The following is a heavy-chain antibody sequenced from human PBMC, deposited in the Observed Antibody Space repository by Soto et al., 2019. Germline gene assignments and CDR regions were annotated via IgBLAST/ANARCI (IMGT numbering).Heavy chain of an antibody. Sequence: GESLKISCKGSGYSFTSYWIGWVRQMPGKGLEWMGIIYPGDSDTRYSPSFQGQVTISADKSISTAYLQWSSLKASDTAMYYCARLGDTPYYYYYGVGVWGQGTTVTVSS. CDR2: IYPGDSDT. CDR1: GYSFTSYW. J-gene: IGHJ6*02. CDR3: ARLGDTPYYYYYGVGV. V-gene: IGHV5-51*01. D-gene: IGHD3-10*01.